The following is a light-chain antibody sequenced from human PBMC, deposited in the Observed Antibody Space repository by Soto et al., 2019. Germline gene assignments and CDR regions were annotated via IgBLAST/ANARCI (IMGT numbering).Light chain of an antibody. Sequence: DTLAVSLGGRGKINGKLSSSVLFSSTKKNYLAWYQQSPGQPPKLLIYWAYTRESGFPDRFSGSGSGTDFTLTISRLEPEDFAVYYCQHYDRSPPSTFGQGTRLEIK. V-gene: IGKV4-1*01. CDR3: QHYDRSPPST. CDR1: SSVLFSSTKKNY. J-gene: IGKJ5*01. CDR2: WAY.